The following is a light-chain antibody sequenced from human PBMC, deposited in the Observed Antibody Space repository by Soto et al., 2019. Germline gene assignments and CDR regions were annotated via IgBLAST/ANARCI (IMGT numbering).Light chain of an antibody. Sequence: DIQMTQSPSSLSASVGDRVTITCRASQSIRNYLGWYQQKPGKAPRLLIFGATSLKGGVPSRFSGSGTGTEFTLTISSLQPEDFATYYCQQTYNTSLVTFGPGTKVDIK. V-gene: IGKV1-39*01. CDR3: QQTYNTSLVT. CDR2: GAT. CDR1: QSIRNY. J-gene: IGKJ3*01.